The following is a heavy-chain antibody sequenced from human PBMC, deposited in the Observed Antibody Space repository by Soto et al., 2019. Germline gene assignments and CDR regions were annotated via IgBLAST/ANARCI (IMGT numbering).Heavy chain of an antibody. CDR3: ARYAIFGVVIPYCYYYYGRDV. D-gene: IGHD3-3*01. CDR1: GFTFSSYG. J-gene: IGHJ6*02. Sequence: SLRLSCAASGFTFSSYGVHWVRQAPAKGRGWVAVIWLDGNNKYYADPAKGRCTISRDNSKNTLFLPMNRLRAEDTAVYYCARYAIFGVVIPYCYYYYGRDVWGQGTTVTVSS. CDR2: IWLDGNNK. V-gene: IGHV3-33*02.